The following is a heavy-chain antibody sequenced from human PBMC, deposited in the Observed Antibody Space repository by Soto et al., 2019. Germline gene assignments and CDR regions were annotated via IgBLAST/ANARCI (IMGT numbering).Heavy chain of an antibody. CDR3: ARVRRCSGGSCYSGQR. CDR2: MNPNSGNT. J-gene: IGHJ4*02. D-gene: IGHD2-15*01. V-gene: IGHV1-8*01. CDR1: GYTFTSYD. Sequence: GASVKVSCKASGYTFTSYDINWVRQATGQGLEWMGWMNPNSGNTGYAQKFQGRVTMTRNTSISTAYMELSSLRSEDTAVYYCARVRRCSGGSCYSGQRWGQGTLVTVSS.